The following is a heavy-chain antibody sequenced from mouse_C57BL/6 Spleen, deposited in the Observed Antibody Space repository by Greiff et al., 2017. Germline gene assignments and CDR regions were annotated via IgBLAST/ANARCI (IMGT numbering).Heavy chain of an antibody. CDR3: ARLTGWFAY. CDR1: GFTFTDYY. Sequence: EVQLVESGGGLVQPGGSLSLSCAASGFTFTDYYMSWVRQPPGKALEWLGFLRNKANGYTTEYSASVKGRFTISRDNSQSILYLQMNALRAEDSATYYCARLTGWFAYWGQGTLVTVSA. D-gene: IGHD4-1*01. CDR2: LRNKANGYTT. V-gene: IGHV7-3*01. J-gene: IGHJ3*01.